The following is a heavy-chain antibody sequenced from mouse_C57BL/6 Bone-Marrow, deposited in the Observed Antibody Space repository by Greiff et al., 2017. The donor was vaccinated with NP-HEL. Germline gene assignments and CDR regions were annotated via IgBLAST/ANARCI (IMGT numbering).Heavy chain of an antibody. CDR1: GYTFTNYW. D-gene: IGHD2-5*01. J-gene: IGHJ2*01. CDR3: ARETYYSNYFDY. Sequence: VKLVESGAELVRPGTSVKMSCKASGYTFTNYWIGWAKQRPGHGLEWIGDIYPGGGYTNYNEKFKGKATLTADKSSSTAYMQFSSLTSEDSAIYYCARETYYSNYFDYWGQGTTLTVSS. CDR2: IYPGGGYT. V-gene: IGHV1-63*01.